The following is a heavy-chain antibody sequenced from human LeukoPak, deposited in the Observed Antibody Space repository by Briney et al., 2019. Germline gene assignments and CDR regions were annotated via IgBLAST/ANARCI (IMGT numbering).Heavy chain of an antibody. J-gene: IGHJ4*02. CDR3: ARAYVRG. D-gene: IGHD3-16*01. CDR1: GFTFDDYA. CDR2: ISWNSGSI. Sequence: PGGSLRLSCAASGFTFDDYAMHWVRQAPGKGLEWVSGISWNSGSIGYADSVKGRFTISRDNAKNSLYLQMNSLRAEDTAVYYCARAYVRGWGQGTLVTVSS. V-gene: IGHV3-9*01.